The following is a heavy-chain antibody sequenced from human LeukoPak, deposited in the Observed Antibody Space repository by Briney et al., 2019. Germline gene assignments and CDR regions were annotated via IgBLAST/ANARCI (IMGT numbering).Heavy chain of an antibody. Sequence: GGSLRLSCAASGFTLSTHGMHWVRQAPGKALEWVAGMWYDGSREDYADSVKGRFTISRDMSKNTLNLQMNSLRVEDTAMFYCARDLSFGSLDFRGQGTLVTVSS. CDR1: GFTLSTHG. CDR2: MWYDGSRE. CDR3: ARDLSFGSLDF. D-gene: IGHD1-26*01. V-gene: IGHV3-33*01. J-gene: IGHJ4*02.